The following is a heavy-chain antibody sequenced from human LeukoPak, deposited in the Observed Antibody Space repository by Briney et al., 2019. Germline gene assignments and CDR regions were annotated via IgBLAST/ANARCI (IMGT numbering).Heavy chain of an antibody. CDR3: AKDIFTGIAAAGAIDY. Sequence: GGSLRLSCAASGFTFDDYAMHWVRQAPGKGLEWVSGISWNSGSIGYADSVKGRFTISRDNAKNSLYLQMNSLRAEDTALYYCAKDIFTGIAAAGAIDYWGQGTLVIVSS. V-gene: IGHV3-9*01. J-gene: IGHJ4*02. D-gene: IGHD6-13*01. CDR2: ISWNSGSI. CDR1: GFTFDDYA.